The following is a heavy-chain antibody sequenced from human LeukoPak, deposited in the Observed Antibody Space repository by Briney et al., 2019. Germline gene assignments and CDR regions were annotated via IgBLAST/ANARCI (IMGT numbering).Heavy chain of an antibody. D-gene: IGHD3-10*01. J-gene: IGHJ4*02. Sequence: GGSLRLSCAASGFTFSSYAMSWVRQAPGKGLEWVSAISGSGGSTYYADSVKGRFTISRDNSKNTLYLQMNSLRAEDTAVYYCAKDTYYGFRQASGYYSDYWGQGTLVTVSS. CDR3: AKDTYYGFRQASGYYSDY. CDR2: ISGSGGST. CDR1: GFTFSSYA. V-gene: IGHV3-23*01.